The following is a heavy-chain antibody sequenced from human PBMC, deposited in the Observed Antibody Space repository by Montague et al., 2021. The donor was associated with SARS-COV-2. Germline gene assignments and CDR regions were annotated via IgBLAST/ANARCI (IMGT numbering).Heavy chain of an antibody. Sequence: PALVKPTQTLTLTCTFSGFSLSTSGMCVSWIRQPPGKALEWLARIDWDDDKYYSTSLKTRPTISKDTSKNQVVLTMTNMDPVDTATYYCARETGTTVSLDYWDQGTLVTVSS. CDR2: IDWDDDK. V-gene: IGHV2-70*11. CDR3: ARETGTTVSLDY. D-gene: IGHD1-7*01. J-gene: IGHJ4*02. CDR1: GFSLSTSGMC.